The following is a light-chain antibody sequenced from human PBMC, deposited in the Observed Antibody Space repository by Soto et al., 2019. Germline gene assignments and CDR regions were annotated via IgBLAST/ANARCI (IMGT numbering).Light chain of an antibody. CDR3: QQYNVWPRT. Sequence: EIVMTQSPATLSVSPGERATLSCRARQSLGTNLAWFQQKPGQAPRLLIHDASTRATGIPARFSGSGSGTAFTLTISSLQSEDFAVYYCQQYNVWPRTFGQGTKVDIK. J-gene: IGKJ1*01. CDR2: DAS. V-gene: IGKV3-15*01. CDR1: QSLGTN.